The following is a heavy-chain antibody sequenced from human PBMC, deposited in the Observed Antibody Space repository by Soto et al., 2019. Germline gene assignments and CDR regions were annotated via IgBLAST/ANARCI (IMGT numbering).Heavy chain of an antibody. CDR1: GFIFSNYA. D-gene: IGHD2-21*01. J-gene: IGHJ3*02. CDR3: AKDRVNHNSVWDPFDI. Sequence: GGSLRLSCAASGFIFSNYAMSWVRQAPGKGLEWVAGRGGANGDTYYADSVRGRFAISRDNSKSTLFLQMNSLRAEDTAVYFCAKDRVNHNSVWDPFDIWGQGTMVTVSS. V-gene: IGHV3-23*01. CDR2: RGGANGDT.